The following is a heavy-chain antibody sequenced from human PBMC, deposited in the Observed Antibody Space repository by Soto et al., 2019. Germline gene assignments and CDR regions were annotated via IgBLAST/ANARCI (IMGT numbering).Heavy chain of an antibody. CDR1: GGSMSTNY. J-gene: IGHJ4*02. CDR2: IYYSGST. V-gene: IGHV4-59*01. Sequence: QVQLQESGPGLVKPSETLSLTCIVSGGSMSTNYWSWIRQPPGKGLEWIGYIYYSGSTNYNPSLKSRVTISVDTSKNQFSLKLISVTAADTAVYYCAKAVAGYFDYWGQGTLVTVSS. CDR3: AKAVAGYFDY. D-gene: IGHD6-19*01.